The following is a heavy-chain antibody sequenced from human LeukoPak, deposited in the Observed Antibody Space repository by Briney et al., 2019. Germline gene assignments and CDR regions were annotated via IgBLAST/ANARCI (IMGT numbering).Heavy chain of an antibody. D-gene: IGHD3-22*01. Sequence: ASVKVSCKASGYNFAGYYIHWVRQAPGQGLEWMGWINPNSGGTNYAQKFQGRVTMTRDTSISTAYMELSRLRSDDTAVYYCARDLSDSSGYWTYYYYMDVWGKGTTVTVSS. CDR3: ARDLSDSSGYWTYYYYMDV. V-gene: IGHV1-2*02. CDR1: GYNFAGYY. J-gene: IGHJ6*03. CDR2: INPNSGGT.